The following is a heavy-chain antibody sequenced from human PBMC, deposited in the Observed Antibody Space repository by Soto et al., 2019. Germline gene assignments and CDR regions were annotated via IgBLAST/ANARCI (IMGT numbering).Heavy chain of an antibody. V-gene: IGHV3-49*05. CDR1: GFTFGDYA. Sequence: EVQLVESGGGLVKPGRSLRLSCTATGFTFGDYAMSWFRQAPGKGLEWVGFIRSKAYGGTTEYAASVKGRFTISRDDSKSIAYLQMNSLKTEDIAVYYWTRGRGYSGYDLDYWGQGNLVTVSS. J-gene: IGHJ4*02. CDR2: IRSKAYGGTT. D-gene: IGHD5-12*01. CDR3: TRGRGYSGYDLDY.